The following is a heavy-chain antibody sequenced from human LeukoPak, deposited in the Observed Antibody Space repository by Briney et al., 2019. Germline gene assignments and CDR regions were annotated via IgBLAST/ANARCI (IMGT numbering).Heavy chain of an antibody. J-gene: IGHJ4*02. Sequence: ASVKVSRKVSGSTLTELSMHWVRQAPGKGLGWMGGFDPEDGETIYAQKFQGRVTMTEDTSTDTAYMELSSLRSEDTAVYYCASSGWLRAFDYWGQGTLVTVSS. V-gene: IGHV1-24*01. D-gene: IGHD6-19*01. CDR1: GSTLTELS. CDR3: ASSGWLRAFDY. CDR2: FDPEDGET.